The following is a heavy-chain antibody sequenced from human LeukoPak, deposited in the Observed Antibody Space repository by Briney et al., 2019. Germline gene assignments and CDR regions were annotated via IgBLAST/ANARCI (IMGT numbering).Heavy chain of an antibody. CDR3: GKDPNGDYVGAFDF. CDR1: GFTFSDYA. D-gene: IGHD4-17*01. Sequence: AGGSLRLSCAASGFTFSDYALIWVRQAPGKGLEWISAIRGTGGTTYYADSVKGRCTISRDNSRNTVYLQMNSLRAEDTVLYFCGKDPNGDYVGAFDFWGPGTMVTVSS. CDR2: IRGTGGTT. J-gene: IGHJ3*01. V-gene: IGHV3-23*01.